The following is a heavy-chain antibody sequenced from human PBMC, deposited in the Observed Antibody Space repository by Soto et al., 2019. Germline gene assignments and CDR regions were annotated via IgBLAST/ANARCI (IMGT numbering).Heavy chain of an antibody. CDR2: IYSGGST. Sequence: GGSQRLSCAASGFTGRTKYMSWVRPAPGKGLEWGSVIYSGGSTFYADSGRGRFTITRDNSKNTVNLQMNSLRAEDTAVYYCARDPWAADYWGQGTLVTVSS. CDR1: GFTGRTKY. D-gene: IGHD3-16*01. J-gene: IGHJ4*02. CDR3: ARDPWAADY. V-gene: IGHV3-66*01.